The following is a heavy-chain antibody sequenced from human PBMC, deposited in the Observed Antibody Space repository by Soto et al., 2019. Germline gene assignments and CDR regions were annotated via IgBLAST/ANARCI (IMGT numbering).Heavy chain of an antibody. J-gene: IGHJ5*02. CDR3: ARPIQGAVAP. CDR1: GYTFSNSA. Sequence: QVQLVQSGAEVKKPGDSVKISCKASGYTFSNSAMHWLRQAPGQRLEWMGWINAGNGNTKYSQKFQGRVTITRDTSASTAYMELSSLRSEDTAVYYCARPIQGAVAPWGQGTLVTVSS. CDR2: INAGNGNT. V-gene: IGHV1-3*01.